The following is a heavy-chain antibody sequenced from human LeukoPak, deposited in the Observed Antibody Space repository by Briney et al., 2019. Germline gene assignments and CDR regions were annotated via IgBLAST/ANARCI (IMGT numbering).Heavy chain of an antibody. J-gene: IGHJ3*02. Sequence: SETLSLTCSVSGGSISGYYWSWIRQPAGKGLEWIGRIYSSGRTNYNPSLKSRVTMSVDTSKNQFSLKLSSVTAADTAVYYCARAQGLLWFGEFPDDAFDIWGQGTMVTVSS. V-gene: IGHV4-4*07. CDR3: ARAQGLLWFGEFPDDAFDI. CDR2: IYSSGRT. CDR1: GGSISGYY. D-gene: IGHD3-10*01.